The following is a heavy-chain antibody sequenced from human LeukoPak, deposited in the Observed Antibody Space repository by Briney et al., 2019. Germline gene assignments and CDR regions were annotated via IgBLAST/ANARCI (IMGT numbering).Heavy chain of an antibody. D-gene: IGHD3-10*01. CDR1: GFTFSSYW. V-gene: IGHV3-74*01. CDR2: INSDGSST. CDR3: ARVRGASRYGMDV. J-gene: IGHJ6*02. Sequence: GGSLRLSCAASGFTFSSYWMHWIRQAPGKGLVWVSRINSDGSSTSYADSVKGRFTISRDNAKNTLYLQMNSLRAEDTAVYYCARVRGASRYGMDVWGQGTTVTVSS.